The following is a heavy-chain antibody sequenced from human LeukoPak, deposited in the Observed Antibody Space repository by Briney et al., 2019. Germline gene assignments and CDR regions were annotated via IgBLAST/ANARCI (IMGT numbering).Heavy chain of an antibody. CDR3: ARVNGRSGYVAFDY. J-gene: IGHJ4*02. Sequence: GGSLRLSCAASGFTFSSYAMSWVRQAPGNGLEWVSSISSTNSYIYYADSVRGRFTVSRDNAKNSLYLQMHSLSAEDTAVYYCARVNGRSGYVAFDYWGQGTLVTVSS. V-gene: IGHV3-21*01. CDR2: ISSTNSYI. CDR1: GFTFSSYA. D-gene: IGHD5-12*01.